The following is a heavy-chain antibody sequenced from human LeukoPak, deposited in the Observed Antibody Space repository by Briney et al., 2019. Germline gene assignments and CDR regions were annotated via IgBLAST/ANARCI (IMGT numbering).Heavy chain of an antibody. D-gene: IGHD4-17*01. Sequence: PGGSLRLSCEPSGFIFSNYYMHWVRQAPGKGLVWVSHINGDGSTTGYADSVKGRFTISRDNAKNTLYLQMNSLRAEDTAVYYCARGATVTTYGYYYYYMDVWGKGTTVTISS. J-gene: IGHJ6*03. CDR3: ARGATVTTYGYYYYYMDV. V-gene: IGHV3-74*01. CDR1: GFIFSNYY. CDR2: INGDGSTT.